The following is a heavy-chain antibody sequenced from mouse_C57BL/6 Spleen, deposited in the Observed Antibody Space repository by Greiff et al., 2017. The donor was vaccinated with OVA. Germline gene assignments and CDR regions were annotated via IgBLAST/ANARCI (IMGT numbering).Heavy chain of an antibody. CDR1: GYTFTDYN. J-gene: IGHJ2*01. V-gene: IGHV1-22*01. CDR3: ARRNLLGFDY. CDR2: INPNNGGT. D-gene: IGHD2-10*01. Sequence: VQLKESGPELVKPGASVKMSCKASGYTFTDYNMHWVKQSPGKSLEWIGYINPNNGGTSYNQKFKGKATLTVNKSSSTAYMELRSLTSEDSAVYYCARRNLLGFDYWGQGTTLTVSS.